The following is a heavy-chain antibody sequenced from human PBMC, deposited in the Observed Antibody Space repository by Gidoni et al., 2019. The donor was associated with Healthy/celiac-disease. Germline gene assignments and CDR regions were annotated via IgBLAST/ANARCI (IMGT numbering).Heavy chain of an antibody. D-gene: IGHD1-26*01. Sequence: QVQLVQSGAEVKKPGSSVKVSCKASGCTFSSYAISWVRQAPGQGLEWMGRIIPILGIANYAQKFQGRVTITADKSTSTAYMELSSLRSEDTAVYYCASLFIVGATAGDYWGQGTLVTVSS. CDR3: ASLFIVGATAGDY. CDR1: GCTFSSYA. V-gene: IGHV1-69*09. J-gene: IGHJ4*02. CDR2: IIPILGIA.